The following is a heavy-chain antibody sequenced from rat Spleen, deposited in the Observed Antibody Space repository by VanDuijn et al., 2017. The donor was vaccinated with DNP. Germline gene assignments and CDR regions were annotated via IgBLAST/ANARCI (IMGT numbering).Heavy chain of an antibody. CDR3: TTDAAY. J-gene: IGHJ3*01. V-gene: IGHV5-20*01. Sequence: EVHLVESGGGLVQPGRSLKLSCAASGFTFSDYYMSWVRQAPTMGLEWVASINSDGSRTYYRDSVKGRFTISRDNGESSLFLQMDSLRSEDSATYYCTTDAAYWGQGTLVTVSS. CDR2: INSDGSRT. CDR1: GFTFSDYY.